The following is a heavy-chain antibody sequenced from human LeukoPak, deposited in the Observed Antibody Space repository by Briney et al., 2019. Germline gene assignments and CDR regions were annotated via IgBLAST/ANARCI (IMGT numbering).Heavy chain of an antibody. J-gene: IGHJ3*02. V-gene: IGHV4-4*07. CDR2: IYTSGST. CDR3: AKSNGYGLVDI. D-gene: IGHD3-10*01. Sequence: SETLSLTCTVSGGSVSSYYWSWIRQPAGKGLEWIGRIYTSGSTNYNPSLKSRVTMSVDTSKNQFSLKLNSVTAADTAVYYCAKSNGYGLVDIWGQGTMVTVSS. CDR1: GGSVSSYY.